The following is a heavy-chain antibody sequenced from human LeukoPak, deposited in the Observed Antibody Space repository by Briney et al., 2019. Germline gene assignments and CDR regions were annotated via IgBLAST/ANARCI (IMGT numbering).Heavy chain of an antibody. D-gene: IGHD2/OR15-2a*01. CDR3: VRGRCNSESCYYLDY. CDR2: ISHFGIT. Sequence: SETLSLTCAVYDESFRGYYWSWIRQPPGKGREWIGGISHFGITNYNPSLESRVTISLDAPRNQFSLNVTSVTATDTAVYYCVRGRCNSESCYYLDYWGQGTLVTVSS. V-gene: IGHV4-34*01. J-gene: IGHJ4*02. CDR1: DESFRGYY.